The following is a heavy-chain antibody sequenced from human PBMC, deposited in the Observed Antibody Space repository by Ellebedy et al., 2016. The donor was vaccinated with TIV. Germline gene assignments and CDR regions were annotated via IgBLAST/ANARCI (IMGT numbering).Heavy chain of an antibody. Sequence: GGSLRLXXKGSGYTFTSYAMHWVRQAPGQRLEWMGWINAGNGNTKYSQKFQGRVTITRDTSASTAYMELSSLRSEDTAVYYCAREGGYDFLGLGGYWGQGTLVTVSS. V-gene: IGHV1-3*01. D-gene: IGHD5-12*01. CDR1: GYTFTSYA. CDR2: INAGNGNT. J-gene: IGHJ4*02. CDR3: AREGGYDFLGLGGY.